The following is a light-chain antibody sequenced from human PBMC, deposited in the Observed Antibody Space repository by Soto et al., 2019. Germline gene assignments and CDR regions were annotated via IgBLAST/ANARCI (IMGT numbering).Light chain of an antibody. CDR1: QSVRSNY. V-gene: IGKV3D-20*02. Sequence: IVWTQSPGTLSLSAGERATLACRASQSVRSNYLAWYQQKPGQAPRLLIYGASSRATGIPARFSGSGSGTDFTLTISSLEPEDFAVYYCQQRSNWPRRFTFGPGTKVDIK. CDR2: GAS. CDR3: QQRSNWPRRFT. J-gene: IGKJ3*01.